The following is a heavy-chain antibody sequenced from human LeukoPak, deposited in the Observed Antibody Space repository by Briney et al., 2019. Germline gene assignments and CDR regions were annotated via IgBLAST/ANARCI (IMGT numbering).Heavy chain of an antibody. Sequence: SETLSLTCAVSGGSITSNNWWSWVRQPPGKGLEWIGKIYHSGSTNYNPSLRSRVTISVDKSKSQFSLKLSSVTAADTAVYYCARETVSYEVDVWGQGATVIVSS. CDR2: IYHSGST. V-gene: IGHV4-4*02. CDR3: ARETVSYEVDV. J-gene: IGHJ6*02. CDR1: GGSITSNNW. D-gene: IGHD5-12*01.